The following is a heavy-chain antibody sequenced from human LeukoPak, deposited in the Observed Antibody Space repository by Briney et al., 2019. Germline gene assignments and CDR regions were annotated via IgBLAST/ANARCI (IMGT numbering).Heavy chain of an antibody. V-gene: IGHV1-2*04. Sequence: ASVKVSCKASGYTFTGYYMHWVRQAPGQGLEWMGWINPNSGGTNYAQKLQGWVTMTRDTSISTAYMELSRLRSDDTAVYYCAKAPREYCSSTSCPNWFDSWAREPWSPSPQ. D-gene: IGHD2-2*01. CDR3: AKAPREYCSSTSCPNWFDS. CDR1: GYTFTGYY. CDR2: INPNSGGT. J-gene: IGHJ5*01.